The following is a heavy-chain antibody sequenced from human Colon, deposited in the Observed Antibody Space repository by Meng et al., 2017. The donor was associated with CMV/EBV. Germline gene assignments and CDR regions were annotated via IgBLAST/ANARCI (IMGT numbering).Heavy chain of an antibody. D-gene: IGHD3-3*01. J-gene: IGHJ6*02. Sequence: GESLKISCAASGFTFSSYSMNWVRQAPGKGLEWVSYISSSSSTIYYADSVKGRFTISRDNAKNSLYLQMNSLRAEDTALYYCAKDIGARPHDFWSGYYTDYYYGMDVWGQGTTVTVSS. CDR1: GFTFSSYS. CDR3: AKDIGARPHDFWSGYYTDYYYGMDV. V-gene: IGHV3-48*04. CDR2: ISSSSSTI.